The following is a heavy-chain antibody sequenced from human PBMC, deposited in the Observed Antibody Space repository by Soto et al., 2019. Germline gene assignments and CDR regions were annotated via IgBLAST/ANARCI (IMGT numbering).Heavy chain of an antibody. J-gene: IGHJ4*02. CDR1: GYTFTSYG. Sequence: QVQLVQSGAEVKKPGASVKVSCKASGYTFTSYGISWVRQAPGQGLEWMGWISAYNGNTNYAQKLQGRVTMTTDTSTSTAYRELRSLRSDDTAVYYCARSPPDILTGYSDYFDYWGQGTLVTVSS. CDR2: ISAYNGNT. CDR3: ARSPPDILTGYSDYFDY. D-gene: IGHD3-9*01. V-gene: IGHV1-18*01.